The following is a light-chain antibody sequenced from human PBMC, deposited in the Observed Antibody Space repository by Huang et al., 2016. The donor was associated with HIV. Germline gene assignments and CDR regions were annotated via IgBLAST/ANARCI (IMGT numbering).Light chain of an antibody. J-gene: IGKJ2*01. V-gene: IGKV3-15*01. CDR2: ASS. CDR3: QQYNKWPPEYT. Sequence: VMMSQSPATLAAPPGERVTLSCGASQSVNTNLAWYQQKPGQPPRLLIYASSPRATGVPARFAGSGSGTEFTLTIDSLQSDDFAVYYCQQYNKWPPEYTFGQGTRLEIK. CDR1: QSVNTN.